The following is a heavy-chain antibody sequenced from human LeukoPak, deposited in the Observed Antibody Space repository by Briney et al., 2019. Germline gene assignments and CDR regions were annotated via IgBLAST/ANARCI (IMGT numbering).Heavy chain of an antibody. D-gene: IGHD5-24*01. Sequence: GGSLRLSCVASGFTFSDYYMSWIRQAPGKGLEWVSYISSSGSTIYYADSVKGRFTISRDNAKNSLYLQMNSLRAEDTAVYYCAKGPAKRRDGYNYEILGDYWGQGTLVTVSS. CDR3: AKGPAKRRDGYNYEILGDY. CDR2: ISSSGSTI. J-gene: IGHJ4*02. V-gene: IGHV3-11*01. CDR1: GFTFSDYY.